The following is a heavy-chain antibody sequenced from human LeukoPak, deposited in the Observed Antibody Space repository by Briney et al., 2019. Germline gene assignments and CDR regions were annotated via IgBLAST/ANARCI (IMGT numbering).Heavy chain of an antibody. J-gene: IGHJ3*01. CDR3: ASTVSSLDAFDV. V-gene: IGHV1-46*01. CDR1: GYTFTSYY. D-gene: IGHD6-13*01. Sequence: ASVKVSCKASGYTFTSYYMHWVRQAPGQGLEWMGIINPSGGSTSYAQKFQGRVTMTRDTSTSTAYMELSSLRSEDTAVYYCASTVSSLDAFDVWGQGTMVTVSS. CDR2: INPSGGST.